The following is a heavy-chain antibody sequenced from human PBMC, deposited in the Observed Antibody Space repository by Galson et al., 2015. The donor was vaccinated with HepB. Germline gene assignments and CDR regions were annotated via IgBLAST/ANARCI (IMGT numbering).Heavy chain of an antibody. CDR2: IYPGDSDT. Sequence: QSGAEVKKPGESLKISCKGSGSSFTSYWIGWVRQMPGKGLEWMGIIYPGDSDTRYSPSFQGQVTISADKSISTAYLQWSSLKASDTAMYYCARQAGYSWWGGPFDYWGQGTLVTVSS. J-gene: IGHJ4*02. CDR3: ARQAGYSWWGGPFDY. V-gene: IGHV5-51*01. D-gene: IGHD5-18*01. CDR1: GSSFTSYW.